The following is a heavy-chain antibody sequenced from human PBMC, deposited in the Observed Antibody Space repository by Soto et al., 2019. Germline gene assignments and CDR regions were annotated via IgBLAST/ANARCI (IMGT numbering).Heavy chain of an antibody. CDR1: GGTFSSYA. D-gene: IGHD6-13*01. Sequence: SVKVSCKASGGTFSSYAISWVRQAPGQGLEWMGGIIPIFGTANYAQKFQGRVTITADESTSTAYMELSSLRSEDTAVYYCARIKVPYSSSWYNYYYYGMDVWGQGTTVTVSS. CDR3: ARIKVPYSSSWYNYYYYGMDV. V-gene: IGHV1-69*13. J-gene: IGHJ6*02. CDR2: IIPIFGTA.